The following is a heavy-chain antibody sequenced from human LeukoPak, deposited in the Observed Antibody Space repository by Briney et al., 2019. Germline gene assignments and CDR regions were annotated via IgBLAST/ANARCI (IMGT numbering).Heavy chain of an antibody. CDR1: GFTFGSYS. CDR3: ARDRYGDYIFDY. J-gene: IGHJ4*01. Sequence: GGSLRLSCAAYGFTFGSYSMNWVRQDPGKGLEWVSSISSSSSYIYYADSVKGRFTISRDNAKNSLYLQMNSLRAEDTAVYYCARDRYGDYIFDYWGQGTLVTVSS. D-gene: IGHD4-17*01. V-gene: IGHV3-21*01. CDR2: ISSSSSYI.